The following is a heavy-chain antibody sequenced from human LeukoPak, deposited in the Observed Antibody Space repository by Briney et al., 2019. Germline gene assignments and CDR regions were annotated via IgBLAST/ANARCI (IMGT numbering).Heavy chain of an antibody. Sequence: ASVKVSCKASGYTFTSYDINWVRQATGQGLEWMGWMNPNSGNTGYAQKFQGRVTITRNTSISTAYMELSSLRSEDTAVYYCARGSRITIFGVAVVAFDIWGQGTMVTVSS. CDR2: MNPNSGNT. CDR1: GYTFTSYD. CDR3: ARGSRITIFGVAVVAFDI. J-gene: IGHJ3*02. D-gene: IGHD3-3*01. V-gene: IGHV1-8*03.